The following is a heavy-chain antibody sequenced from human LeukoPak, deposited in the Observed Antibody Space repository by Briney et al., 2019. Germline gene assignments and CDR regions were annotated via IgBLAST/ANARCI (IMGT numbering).Heavy chain of an antibody. CDR1: GGSISSSSYY. CDR3: ASRYSSGWPYNWFDP. D-gene: IGHD6-19*01. Sequence: PSETLSLTCTVSGGSISSSSYYWGWIRQPPGKGLEWIGSIYYSGSTYYNPSLKSRVTISVDTSKNQFPLKLSSVTAADTAVYYCASRYSSGWPYNWFDPWGQGTLVTVSS. CDR2: IYYSGST. V-gene: IGHV4-39*01. J-gene: IGHJ5*02.